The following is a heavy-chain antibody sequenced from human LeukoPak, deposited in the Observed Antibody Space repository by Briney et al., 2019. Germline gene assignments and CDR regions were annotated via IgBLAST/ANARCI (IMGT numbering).Heavy chain of an antibody. V-gene: IGHV1-3*01. D-gene: IGHD5-18*01. CDR3: ARAGDTAMAPLGY. J-gene: IGHJ4*02. CDR1: GYTFTSYA. Sequence: ASVKVSCKASGYTFTSYAMHWVRQAPGQRLEWMGWINAGNGNTKYSQKFQSRVTITRDTSASTAYMELSSLRSEDTAVYYCARAGDTAMAPLGYWGQGTLVTVSS. CDR2: INAGNGNT.